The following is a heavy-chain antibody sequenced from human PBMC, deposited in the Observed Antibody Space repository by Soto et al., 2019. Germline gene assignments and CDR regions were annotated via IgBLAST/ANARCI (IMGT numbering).Heavy chain of an antibody. CDR2: IYYSGST. CDR1: GGSISSGGYY. Sequence: KPSETLSLTCTVSGGSISSGGYYWSWIRQHPGKGLEWIGYIYYSGSTYYNPSLKSRVTISVDTSKNQFSLKLSSVTAADTAAYYCARSGNTMVRGVIIAFDYWGQGTLVTVS. CDR3: ARSGNTMVRGVIIAFDY. V-gene: IGHV4-31*03. D-gene: IGHD3-10*01. J-gene: IGHJ4*02.